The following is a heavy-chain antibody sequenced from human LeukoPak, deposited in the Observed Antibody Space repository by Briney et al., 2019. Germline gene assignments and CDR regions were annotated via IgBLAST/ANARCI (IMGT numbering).Heavy chain of an antibody. D-gene: IGHD6-13*01. CDR2: IIPIFGTA. V-gene: IGHV1-69*06. CDR3: ARVVGLTGYSSTWYSGYYYYMDV. Sequence: GSSVKVSCKASGGTFSSYAISWVRQAPGQGLEWMGGIIPIFGTANYAQKFQDRVTITADKSTSTAYMELSSLRSEGTAVYYCARVVGLTGYSSTWYSGYYYYMDVWGKGTTVTVSS. J-gene: IGHJ6*03. CDR1: GGTFSSYA.